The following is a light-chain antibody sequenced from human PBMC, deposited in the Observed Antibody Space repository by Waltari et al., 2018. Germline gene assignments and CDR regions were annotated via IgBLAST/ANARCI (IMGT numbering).Light chain of an antibody. Sequence: EIVLTQSPGTLSLFPGERATLSCRASKSVSRSLAWYQQKPGQAPRLLIYGASSRATGVPDRFSGSGSGTDFSLTFSRLGPEDFAVYYCQHYVRLPVTFGQGTKVEIK. J-gene: IGKJ1*01. CDR3: QHYVRLPVT. V-gene: IGKV3-20*01. CDR1: KSVSRS. CDR2: GAS.